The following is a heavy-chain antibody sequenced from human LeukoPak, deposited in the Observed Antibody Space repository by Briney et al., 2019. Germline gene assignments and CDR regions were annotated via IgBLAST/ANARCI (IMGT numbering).Heavy chain of an antibody. Sequence: ASVKVSCKASGGTFSNYAISWVRQAPGQGLEWMGGIIPIFGTANYAQKFRGRVTITADTSTSTAYMELRSLRSDDTAVYYCAREDYDDAVGGYYMDVWGKGTTVTVSS. CDR1: GGTFSNYA. D-gene: IGHD4-17*01. CDR2: IIPIFGTA. CDR3: AREDYDDAVGGYYMDV. J-gene: IGHJ6*03. V-gene: IGHV1-69*06.